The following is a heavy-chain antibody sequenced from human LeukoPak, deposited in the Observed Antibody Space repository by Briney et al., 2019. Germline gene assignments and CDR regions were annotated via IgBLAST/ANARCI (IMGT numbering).Heavy chain of an antibody. J-gene: IGHJ4*02. CDR3: ARGHNDY. CDR1: GFPFSSYE. V-gene: IGHV3-48*03. CDR2: ISDSGSSI. Sequence: GGSLRLSCVASGFPFSSYEMNWVRQAPGKGLEWVSYISDSGSSIYYADSVKGRFTISRDNAKNSLYLQMNSLRAEDTAAYYCARGHNDYWGQGTLVTVSS.